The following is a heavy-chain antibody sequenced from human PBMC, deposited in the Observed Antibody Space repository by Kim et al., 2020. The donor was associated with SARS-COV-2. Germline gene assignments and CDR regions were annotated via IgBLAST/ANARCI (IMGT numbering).Heavy chain of an antibody. V-gene: IGHV3-7*01. Sequence: GGSLRLSCVDSGFSFSIYGTRWVCHAPGKGLEWLAKVNEVGRETYYVYSVEGRFTISRDNAKNSLYLQMNSLTVEDTAIYYCARDRRYSLDYWGRGARVSVSS. D-gene: IGHD2-15*01. J-gene: IGHJ4*02. CDR2: VNEVGRET. CDR1: GFSFSIYG. CDR3: ARDRRYSLDY.